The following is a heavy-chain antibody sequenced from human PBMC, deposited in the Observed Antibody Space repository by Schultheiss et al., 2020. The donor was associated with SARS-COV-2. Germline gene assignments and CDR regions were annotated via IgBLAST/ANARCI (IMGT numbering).Heavy chain of an antibody. CDR1: GFTFSSYG. D-gene: IGHD3-3*02. J-gene: IGHJ4*02. CDR3: ARGISSHAVFDY. CDR2: ISYDGSNK. Sequence: GGSLRLSCAASGFTFSSYGMHWVRQAPGKGLEWVAVISYDGSNKYYADSVKGRFTISRDNSKNTLYLQMNSLRAGDTAVYYCARGISSHAVFDYWGQGTLVTVSS. V-gene: IGHV3-30*03.